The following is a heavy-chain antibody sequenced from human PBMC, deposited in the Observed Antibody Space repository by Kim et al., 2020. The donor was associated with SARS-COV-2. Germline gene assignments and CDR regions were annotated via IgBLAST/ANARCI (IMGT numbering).Heavy chain of an antibody. Sequence: GGSLRLSCEASGFTFSSYEMNWVRQAPGKGLEWLSYISSSGGTRYYADSVKGRFTISRDYAKKSVSLQMNSLRAEDTGVYYCARELYSSQSHYGMDVWGRGTTVTASS. CDR2: ISSSGGTR. CDR1: GFTFSSYE. J-gene: IGHJ6*02. CDR3: ARELYSSQSHYGMDV. D-gene: IGHD2-8*01. V-gene: IGHV3-48*03.